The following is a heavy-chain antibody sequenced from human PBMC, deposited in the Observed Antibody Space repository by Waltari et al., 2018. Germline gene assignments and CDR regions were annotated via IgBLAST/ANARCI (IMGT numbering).Heavy chain of an antibody. CDR3: AKGAYDSSGYDAFDI. J-gene: IGHJ3*02. CDR2: ISGSGGST. D-gene: IGHD3-22*01. CDR1: GFTFSSYA. V-gene: IGHV3-23*01. Sequence: EVQLLESGGGLVQPGGSLRLSCAVSGFTFSSYAMSWVRQAPGKGLAWVSAISGSGGSTYYADSVKGRFTISRDNAKNTLYLQMNSLRAEDTAVYYCAKGAYDSSGYDAFDIWGQGTMVTVSS.